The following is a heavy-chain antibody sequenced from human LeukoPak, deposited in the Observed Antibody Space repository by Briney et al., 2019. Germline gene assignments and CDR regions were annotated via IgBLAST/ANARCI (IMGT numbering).Heavy chain of an antibody. J-gene: IGHJ4*02. CDR3: ARARYSYGYFDY. Sequence: SETLSLTCSVSGGSINSGPYYWTWIRQPAEKGLEWIGYIYYSGSTNYNPSLKSRVPISVDTSKNQFSLNLSSVTAADTAFYYCARARYSYGYFDYWGQGALVTV. V-gene: IGHV4-61*10. D-gene: IGHD5-18*01. CDR1: GGSINSGPYY. CDR2: IYYSGST.